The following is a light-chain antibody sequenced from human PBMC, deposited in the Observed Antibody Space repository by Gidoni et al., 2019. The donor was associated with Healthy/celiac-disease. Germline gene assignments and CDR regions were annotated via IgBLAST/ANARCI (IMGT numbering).Light chain of an antibody. CDR2: KAS. Sequence: IQLTQSPSTLSASVGDRVTITCRASQSISSWLAWYQQKPGKAPKLLIYKASSLESGVPSRFSGSGSGTEFTLTISSLQPDDFATYYCQQYNSYPWTFGQVTKVEIK. CDR3: QQYNSYPWT. CDR1: QSISSW. V-gene: IGKV1-5*03. J-gene: IGKJ1*01.